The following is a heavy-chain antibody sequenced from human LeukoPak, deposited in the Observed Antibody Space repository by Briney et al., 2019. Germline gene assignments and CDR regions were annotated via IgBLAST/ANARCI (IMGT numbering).Heavy chain of an antibody. J-gene: IGHJ4*02. CDR2: MYYSGST. CDR1: GGSISSSSYY. V-gene: IGHV4-39*01. Sequence: SETLSLTCTVSGGSISSSSYYWGWIRQPPGKGLEWIGSMYYSGSTYYNPSLKSRVTISVDTSKNQFSLKLSSVTAADTAVYYCARLYMYDSSGYSSFDYWGQGTLVTVSS. D-gene: IGHD3-22*01. CDR3: ARLYMYDSSGYSSFDY.